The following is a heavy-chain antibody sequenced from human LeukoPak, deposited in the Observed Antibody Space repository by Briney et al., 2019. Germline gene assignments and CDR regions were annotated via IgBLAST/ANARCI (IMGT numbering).Heavy chain of an antibody. CDR2: IKQDGSEK. D-gene: IGHD3-3*01. Sequence: GGSLRLSCAASGFTFSSYAMSWVRQAPGKGREWVANIKQDGSEKYYVDSVKGRFTISRDNAKNSLYLQMNSLRAEDTAVYYCARSMYYDFWSGSMNWFDPWGQGTLVTVSS. V-gene: IGHV3-7*01. CDR3: ARSMYYDFWSGSMNWFDP. J-gene: IGHJ5*02. CDR1: GFTFSSYA.